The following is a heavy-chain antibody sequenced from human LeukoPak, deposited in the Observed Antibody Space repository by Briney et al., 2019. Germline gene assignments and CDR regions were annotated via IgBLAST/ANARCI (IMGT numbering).Heavy chain of an antibody. CDR1: GFPFSSYR. J-gene: IGHJ4*02. CDR3: ARERGGLGAAAGTDDY. Sequence: PGGSLTLFCAASGFPFSSYRMTWLRQAPGRGGEGVANINQDESEKYYVDSVKGRFTISRDNAKNSLYLQMNSLRAEDTAVYYCARERGGLGAAAGTDDYWGQGTLVTVSS. D-gene: IGHD6-13*01. V-gene: IGHV3-7*01. CDR2: INQDESEK.